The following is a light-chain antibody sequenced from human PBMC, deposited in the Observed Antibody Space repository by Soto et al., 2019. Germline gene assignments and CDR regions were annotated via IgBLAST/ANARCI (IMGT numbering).Light chain of an antibody. CDR3: LQRSNWPLT. CDR2: DAS. Sequence: EIVLTQSPATLSLSPGERATLSCRASQSVGSYLAWYQQKPGQAPRLLIYDASTRATDIPFRFSGSGSRTDFTLTISSLEPEDSAVYYCLQRSNWPLTFGGGTKVEIK. J-gene: IGKJ4*01. CDR1: QSVGSY. V-gene: IGKV3-11*01.